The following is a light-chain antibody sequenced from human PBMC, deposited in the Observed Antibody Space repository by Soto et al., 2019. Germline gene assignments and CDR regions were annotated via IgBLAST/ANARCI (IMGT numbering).Light chain of an antibody. CDR2: EVN. CDR1: SSDIGDYNY. CDR3: SSYKRGNMLV. Sequence: QAVVTQPASVSGSPGQSITISCTGTSSDIGDYNYVSWYQQHPGKAPKLMIYEVNNRPSGVSNRFSGSKSGNTASLTISGLQAEDEADYYCSSYKRGNMLVFGGGTQLTVL. J-gene: IGLJ2*01. V-gene: IGLV2-14*01.